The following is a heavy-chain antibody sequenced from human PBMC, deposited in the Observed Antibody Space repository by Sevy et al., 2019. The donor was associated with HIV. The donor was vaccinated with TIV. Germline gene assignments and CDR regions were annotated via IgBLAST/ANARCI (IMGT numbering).Heavy chain of an antibody. Sequence: GGSLRLSCAASGFTVSSNYMNWVRQAPGKGLEWVSVIYNGGSTYYADSVKGRFTISRDNSKNTRYLQMNSLGAEDAAVYYCARDGGSRGMDVWGKGTTVTVSS. V-gene: IGHV3-66*02. D-gene: IGHD6-13*01. CDR3: ARDGGSRGMDV. J-gene: IGHJ6*04. CDR2: IYNGGST. CDR1: GFTVSSNY.